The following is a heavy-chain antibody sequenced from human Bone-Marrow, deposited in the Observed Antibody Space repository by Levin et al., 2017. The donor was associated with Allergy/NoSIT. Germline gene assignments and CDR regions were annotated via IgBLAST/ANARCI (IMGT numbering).Heavy chain of an antibody. CDR1: GGSINSYY. CDR2: IYYSGYT. D-gene: IGHD3-16*02. Sequence: PSETLSLTCTVSGGSINSYYWSWIRQPPGKGLEWIGYIYYSGYTSYNLSLKSRVTISLHTSKNQFSLKLSSVTAADTAVYYCARLGRYRYIDYWGQGTLVTVSS. J-gene: IGHJ4*02. CDR3: ARLGRYRYIDY. V-gene: IGHV4-59*08.